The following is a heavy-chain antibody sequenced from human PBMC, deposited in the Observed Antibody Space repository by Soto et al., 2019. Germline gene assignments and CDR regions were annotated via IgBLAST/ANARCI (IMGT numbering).Heavy chain of an antibody. J-gene: IGHJ4*02. D-gene: IGHD2-2*01. V-gene: IGHV4-34*01. CDR3: ARGCQVFNCYGSPLDY. CDR1: GGSFSGYY. CDR2: INHSGST. Sequence: QVQLQQWGAGLLKPSETLSLTCAVYGGSFSGYYWSWIRQPPGKGLEWIGEINHSGSTNYNPSLKSRVTISVDTSKNLFSLKLSSVTAADTAVYYCARGCQVFNCYGSPLDYWGQGTLVTVSS.